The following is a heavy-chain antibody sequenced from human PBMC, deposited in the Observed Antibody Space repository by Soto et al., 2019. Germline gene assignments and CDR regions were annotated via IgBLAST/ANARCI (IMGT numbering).Heavy chain of an antibody. J-gene: IGHJ6*02. D-gene: IGHD3-3*01. V-gene: IGHV3-33*01. CDR3: ARDRESYYDFWSGFNDYYYGMDV. Sequence: GGSLRLSCAASGFTFSSYGMHWVRQAPGKGLEWVAVIWYDGSNKYYADSVKGRFTISRDNSKNTLYLQMNSLRAEDTAVYYCARDRESYYDFWSGFNDYYYGMDVWGQGTTVTVSS. CDR1: GFTFSSYG. CDR2: IWYDGSNK.